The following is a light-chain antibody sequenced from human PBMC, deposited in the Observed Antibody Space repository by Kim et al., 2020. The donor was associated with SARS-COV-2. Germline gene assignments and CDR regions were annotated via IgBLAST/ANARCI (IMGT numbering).Light chain of an antibody. J-gene: IGLJ1*01. CDR2: GKN. Sequence: ALVTTVRITCQGDSLRSHYASWYQQKPGQAPVLVIYGKNNRPSGIPDRFSGSSSGNTASLTITGAQAEDEAEYYCNSRDDSDNSFVFATGTKVTVL. V-gene: IGLV3-19*01. CDR1: SLRSHY. CDR3: NSRDDSDNSFV.